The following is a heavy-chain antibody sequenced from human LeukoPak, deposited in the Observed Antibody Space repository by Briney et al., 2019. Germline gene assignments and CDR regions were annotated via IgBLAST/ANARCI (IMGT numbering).Heavy chain of an antibody. Sequence: ASVKVSCKASGYTFTGYYMHWVRQAPGQGLEWMGWINPNSGGTNYAQKFQGRVTMTRDTSISTAYMELSRLRSDDTAVYYCAREGGYIAVADDKYYFDYWGQGTLVTVSS. V-gene: IGHV1-2*02. CDR1: GYTFTGYY. D-gene: IGHD6-19*01. J-gene: IGHJ4*02. CDR3: AREGGYIAVADDKYYFDY. CDR2: INPNSGGT.